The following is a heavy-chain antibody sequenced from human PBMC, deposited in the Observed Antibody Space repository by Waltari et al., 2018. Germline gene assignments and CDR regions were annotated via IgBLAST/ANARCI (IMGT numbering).Heavy chain of an antibody. J-gene: IGHJ6*02. CDR1: GFRYSNYW. Sequence: EEQLLESGGGLVQPGDSLRFSCAASGFRYSNYWMNWVRHALGKGLVWVARISNDETTFTNADAVKGRFTISRDNAKNTVYLQMKRLRADDTAVYYCARLAPRTYRSPVPGRHYYYGMDVWGQGTTVTVSS. V-gene: IGHV3-74*03. CDR2: ISNDETTF. CDR3: ARLAPRTYRSPVPGRHYYYGMDV. D-gene: IGHD3-10*01.